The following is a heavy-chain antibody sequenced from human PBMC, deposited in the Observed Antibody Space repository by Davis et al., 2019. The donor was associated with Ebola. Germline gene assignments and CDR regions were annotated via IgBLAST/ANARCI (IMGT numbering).Heavy chain of an antibody. CDR3: VPGTWI. V-gene: IGHV3-48*03. CDR2: ISDSGSTT. CDR1: GFTFNKYE. J-gene: IGHJ4*02. D-gene: IGHD5-18*01. Sequence: GESLKIPCAASGFTFNKYEMNWLRQAPGKGLEGISYISDSGSTTYYTDSVKGRFTISRDNAKNSLYLQMNTLRVEDTAIYYCVPGTWIRGQGTLVTVSS.